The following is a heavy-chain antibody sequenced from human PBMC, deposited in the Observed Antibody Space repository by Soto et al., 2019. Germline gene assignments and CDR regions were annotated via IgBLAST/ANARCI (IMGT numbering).Heavy chain of an antibody. CDR3: ARLRFPYYYDSSGYYNNWFDP. CDR2: IDPSDSYT. CDR1: GYSFTSYW. Sequence: GESLKISCKGSGYSFTSYWISWVRQMPGKGLEWMGRIDPSDSYTNYSPSFQGHVTISADKSISTAYLQWSSLKASDTAMYYCARLRFPYYYDSSGYYNNWFDPWGQGTLVTVSS. J-gene: IGHJ5*02. D-gene: IGHD3-22*01. V-gene: IGHV5-10-1*01.